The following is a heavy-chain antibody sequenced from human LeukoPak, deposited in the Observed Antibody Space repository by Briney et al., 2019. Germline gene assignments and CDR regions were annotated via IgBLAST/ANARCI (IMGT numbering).Heavy chain of an antibody. D-gene: IGHD1-26*01. CDR3: ARDNRGIDNAFDI. Sequence: GGSLRLSCAVSGFTVRSNYMNWVRQAPGKGLEWVSSISSSSSYIYYADSVKGRFTTSRDNAKNSLYLQMNSLRAEDTAVYYCARDNRGIDNAFDIWGQGTMVAVSS. V-gene: IGHV3-21*01. CDR2: ISSSSSYI. J-gene: IGHJ3*02. CDR1: GFTVRSNY.